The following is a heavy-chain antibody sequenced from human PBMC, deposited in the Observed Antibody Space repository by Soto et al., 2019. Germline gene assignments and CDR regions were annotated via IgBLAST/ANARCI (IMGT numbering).Heavy chain of an antibody. Sequence: SLTCAVSGYSIASGYYWAWIRQLPGKGLEWIGSIYHAGSVYYNPSLNSRVAMSLDTSDNHFSLKLTSVTAADTAVYYCARTFDYYGMDVWGQGTTVTVSS. J-gene: IGHJ6*02. CDR2: IYHAGSV. CDR3: ARTFDYYGMDV. V-gene: IGHV4-38-2*01. CDR1: GYSIASGYY.